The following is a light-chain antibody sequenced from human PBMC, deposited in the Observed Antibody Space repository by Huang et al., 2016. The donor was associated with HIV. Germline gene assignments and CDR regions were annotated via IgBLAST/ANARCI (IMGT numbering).Light chain of an antibody. CDR2: ELS. Sequence: DIVMTQTPLSLSVTPGQPASISCKSSQGLLYREKIYLYWYLQKPGQSPQLLIYELSNRFSGVPDMFSGSGSPTDFTLKISRVETEDVGVYYCMQGKQLPYTFGQGTRLEIK. J-gene: IGKJ2*01. CDR1: QGLLYREKIY. V-gene: IGKV2-29*02. CDR3: MQGKQLPYT.